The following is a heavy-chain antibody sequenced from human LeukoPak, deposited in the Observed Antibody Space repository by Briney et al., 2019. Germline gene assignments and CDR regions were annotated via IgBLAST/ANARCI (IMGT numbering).Heavy chain of an antibody. CDR3: ARDSDWAFDY. V-gene: IGHV3-48*01. CDR1: GFTFNTYS. Sequence: GGSLRLSCAASGFTFNTYSMNWVRQAPGKGLEWLSYVKSGNYDIQCADSVTGRFTVSRDSATNSLYLQMNDLKAEDTAVYYCARDSDWAFDYWGQGSLVTVSS. J-gene: IGHJ4*02. CDR2: VKSGNYDI. D-gene: IGHD3-9*01.